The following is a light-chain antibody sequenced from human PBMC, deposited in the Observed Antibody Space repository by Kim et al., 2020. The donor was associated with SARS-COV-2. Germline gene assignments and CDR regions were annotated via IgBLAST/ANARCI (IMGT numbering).Light chain of an antibody. CDR1: QGIQDF. J-gene: IGKJ2*01. V-gene: IGKV1-9*01. CDR2: AAS. CDR3: HEFHSYPTYPYT. Sequence: DRDTSTSRARQGIQDFRDCFHQNPRKAAKLLIYAASALQSGLPSMLSSSGAGTEFTLTIITLRPQDLATYYCHEFHSYPTYPYTFGQGTKLEI.